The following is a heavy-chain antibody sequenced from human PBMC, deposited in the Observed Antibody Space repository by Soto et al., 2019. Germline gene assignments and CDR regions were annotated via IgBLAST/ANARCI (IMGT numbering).Heavy chain of an antibody. J-gene: IGHJ5*02. D-gene: IGHD3-10*01. V-gene: IGHV1-24*01. Sequence: APVKVSCKVSGYTLTELSMHWVRQAPGKGLEWMGGFDPEDGETIYAQKFQGRVTMTEDTSTDTAYMELSSLRSEDTAVYYCATDSGSGSYYRANWFDPWGQGTLVTVSS. CDR2: FDPEDGET. CDR3: ATDSGSGSYYRANWFDP. CDR1: GYTLTELS.